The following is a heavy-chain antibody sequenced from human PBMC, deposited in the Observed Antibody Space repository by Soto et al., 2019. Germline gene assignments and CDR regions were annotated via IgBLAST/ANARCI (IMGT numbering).Heavy chain of an antibody. CDR2: LSASGGST. J-gene: IGHJ4*02. CDR3: AKAGTHSYFDY. CDR1: GFTFSIYA. Sequence: EVQLLASGGGLVQPGGSLRLSCAASGFTFSIYAMNWVHQAPGKGLDWVSALSASGGSTYYADSVKGRFTISRDNSKNTLYLQMNSLRAEDTAVYYCAKAGTHSYFDYWGQGTLVTVSS. D-gene: IGHD1-1*01. V-gene: IGHV3-23*01.